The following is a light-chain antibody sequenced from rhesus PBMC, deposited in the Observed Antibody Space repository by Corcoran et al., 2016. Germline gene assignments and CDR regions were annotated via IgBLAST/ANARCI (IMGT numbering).Light chain of an antibody. CDR2: GAS. CDR3: LQHSNWPYS. J-gene: IGKJ2*01. V-gene: IGKV3-24*01. CDR1: HSVSSS. Sequence: EIVMTQSPATLSLSPGERATLSCRASHSVSSSLAWYQQKPGQAPGPLIFGASSRATAIPDRVSGSGSGTDLPLTISSLEPEDVAVYYCLQHSNWPYSFGQGTKVGIK.